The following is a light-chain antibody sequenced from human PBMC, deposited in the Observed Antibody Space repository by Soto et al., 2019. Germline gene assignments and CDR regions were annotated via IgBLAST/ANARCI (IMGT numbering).Light chain of an antibody. V-gene: IGKV3-20*01. CDR3: QEYGSSPRT. CDR2: GAS. J-gene: IGKJ1*01. Sequence: EIVLTQSPGTLSLSPGERATLSCRASQSVGSSFLAWYQQRPGQGPRLLIYGASSRATGIPDRFSGSGSGPDFTLSISRLEPEDFAVYYCQEYGSSPRTFGQGTKVEIK. CDR1: QSVGSSF.